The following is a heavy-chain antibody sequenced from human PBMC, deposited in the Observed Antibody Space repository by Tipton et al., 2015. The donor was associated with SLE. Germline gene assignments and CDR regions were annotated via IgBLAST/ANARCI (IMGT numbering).Heavy chain of an antibody. CDR1: GGSISSGGYY. V-gene: IGHV4-31*03. J-gene: IGHJ3*02. D-gene: IGHD4-17*01. CDR3: ARGPSTVTQAFDI. Sequence: TLSLTCTVSGGSISSGGYYWSWIRQHPGKGLEWIGYIYYSGSTYYNPSLKSRVTISVDTSKNQFSLKLSSVTAADTAVYYCARGPSTVTQAFDIWGQGTMVTVSS. CDR2: IYYSGST.